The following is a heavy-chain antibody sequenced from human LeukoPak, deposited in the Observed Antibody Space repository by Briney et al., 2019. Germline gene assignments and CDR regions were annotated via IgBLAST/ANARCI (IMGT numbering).Heavy chain of an antibody. D-gene: IGHD4-17*01. V-gene: IGHV3-23*01. J-gene: IGHJ5*02. CDR1: GFSFSSFA. CDR2: ITGGHYPT. CDR3: TKDPNGDYVGAFEP. Sequence: GGSLRLSCAASGFSFSSFAMTWVRQAPGKGLEWVSSITGGHYPTYNTDSVKGRFTISRDNSKNTLYLQMNSLRADGTAVYYCTKDPNGDYVGAFEPWGQGTLVTVSS.